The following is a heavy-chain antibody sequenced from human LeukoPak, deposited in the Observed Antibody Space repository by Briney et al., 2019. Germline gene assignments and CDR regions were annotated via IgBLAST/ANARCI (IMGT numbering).Heavy chain of an antibody. J-gene: IGHJ3*02. CDR1: GGSISSYY. D-gene: IGHD3-10*01. V-gene: IGHV4-59*08. Sequence: SETLSLTCTVSGGSISSYYWSWIRQPPGKGLEWIGYIYYSGSTNYNPSLKSRVTISVDTSKSQFSLKLSSVTAADTAVYYCARHSGSGSYYNDGAFDIWGQGTMVTVSS. CDR3: ARHSGSGSYYNDGAFDI. CDR2: IYYSGST.